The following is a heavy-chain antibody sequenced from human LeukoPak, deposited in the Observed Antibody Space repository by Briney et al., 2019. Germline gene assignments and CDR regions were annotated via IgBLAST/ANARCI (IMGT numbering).Heavy chain of an antibody. Sequence: SETLSLTCTVSGGSISSYYWSWIRQPPGKGLEWIGYIYYSGSTNYNPSLKSRVTISVDTSKNQFSLKLSSVTAAGTAVYYCARGGVKRPLDYWGQGTLVTVSS. CDR2: IYYSGST. V-gene: IGHV4-59*01. CDR1: GGSISSYY. D-gene: IGHD6-13*01. J-gene: IGHJ4*02. CDR3: ARGGVKRPLDY.